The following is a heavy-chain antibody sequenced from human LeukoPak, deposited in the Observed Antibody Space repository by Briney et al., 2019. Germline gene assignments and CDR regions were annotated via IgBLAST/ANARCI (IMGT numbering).Heavy chain of an antibody. D-gene: IGHD3-16*01. CDR1: GGTFSSYA. V-gene: IGHV1-69*13. CDR3: ARAIQPWGSSVGFLQYYYGMDV. CDR2: IIPIFGTA. Sequence: ASVKVSCKASGGTFSSYAISWVRQAPGQGLEWMGGIIPIFGTANYAQKFQGRVTITADESTSTAYMELSSLRSEDTAVYYCARAIQPWGSSVGFLQYYYGMDVWGQGTTVTVSS. J-gene: IGHJ6*02.